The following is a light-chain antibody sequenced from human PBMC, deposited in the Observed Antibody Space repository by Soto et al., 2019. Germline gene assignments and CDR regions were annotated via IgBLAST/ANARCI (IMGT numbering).Light chain of an antibody. J-gene: IGLJ1*01. CDR1: SSDIGGYNY. Sequence: QSALTQPPSASGSPGQSVTISCTGTSSDIGGYNYVSWYQQHPGKAPKLMIYDVNKRPSGVPDRFSGSKSGNTASLTVSGLQAEDEADYYCSSYTSSSTYVFGTGTKVTV. V-gene: IGLV2-8*01. CDR2: DVN. CDR3: SSYTSSSTYV.